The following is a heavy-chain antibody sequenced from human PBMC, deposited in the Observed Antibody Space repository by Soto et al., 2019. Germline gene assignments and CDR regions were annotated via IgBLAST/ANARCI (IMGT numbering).Heavy chain of an antibody. Sequence: EVQLVESGGGLVQPGGSRRLSCAASRLTFSTYWMSWVRQAPGKGLEWVANIKQDGSEKYYVDSVKGRFTISRDNAKKSLYLQMNSLRAEDTAVYYCASSPYGSGSLFYFVYWGQGTLLTVSS. CDR2: IKQDGSEK. CDR3: ASSPYGSGSLFYFVY. CDR1: RLTFSTYW. V-gene: IGHV3-7*01. D-gene: IGHD3-10*01. J-gene: IGHJ4*02.